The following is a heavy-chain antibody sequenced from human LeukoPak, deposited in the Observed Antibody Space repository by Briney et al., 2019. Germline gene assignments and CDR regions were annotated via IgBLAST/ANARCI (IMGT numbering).Heavy chain of an antibody. CDR1: GFSLNNYR. Sequence: GSLRLSCVASGFSLNNYRMTWVRQPPGKGLEWIGEIYHTGSTNYSPSLRSRVTMSIDKSNNQFSLNLNSVTAADTAVYYCAKSGDYLWDYWGQGTLVTVSS. D-gene: IGHD3-16*01. J-gene: IGHJ4*02. V-gene: IGHV4-4*02. CDR3: AKSGDYLWDY. CDR2: IYHTGST.